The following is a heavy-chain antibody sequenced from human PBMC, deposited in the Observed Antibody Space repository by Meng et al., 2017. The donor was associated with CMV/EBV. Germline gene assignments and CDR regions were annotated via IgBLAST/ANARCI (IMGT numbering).Heavy chain of an antibody. J-gene: IGHJ4*02. CDR3: TSPEWDGGADY. V-gene: IGHV3-15*01. CDR2: IKSKTDGGTT. CDR1: GFTFSNAW. D-gene: IGHD1-26*01. Sequence: ASGFTFSNAWMSWVRQAPGKGLEWVGRIKSKTDGGTTDYAAPVKGRFTISRDDSKNTLYLQMNSLKTEDTAVYYCTSPEWDGGADYWGQGTLVTVSS.